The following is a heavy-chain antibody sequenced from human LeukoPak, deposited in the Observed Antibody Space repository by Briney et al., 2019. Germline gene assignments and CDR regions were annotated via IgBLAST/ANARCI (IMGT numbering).Heavy chain of an antibody. J-gene: IGHJ5*02. CDR1: GGTFSSYA. CDR3: ARDRGAEAGDIVVVPAAIGWFDP. Sequence: GASVKVSCKASGGTFSSYAISWVRQAPGQGLEWMGGIIPIFGTAHYAQKFQGRVTITTDESTSTAYMELSSLRSEDTAVYYCARDRGAEAGDIVVVPAAIGWFDPWGQGTLVTVSS. V-gene: IGHV1-69*05. D-gene: IGHD2-2*02. CDR2: IIPIFGTA.